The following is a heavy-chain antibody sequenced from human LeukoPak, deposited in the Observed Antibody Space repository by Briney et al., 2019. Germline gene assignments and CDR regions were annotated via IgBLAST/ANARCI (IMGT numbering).Heavy chain of an antibody. D-gene: IGHD3-10*01. CDR1: GFTFSSYG. V-gene: IGHV3-30*02. CDR2: IRYDGSNK. Sequence: GGSLRLSCAASGFTFSSYGMHWVRQAPGKGLEWVAFIRYDGSNKYYADSVKGRFTISRDNSKNTLYLQMNSLRAEDTAVYYCAKDRPGGSGSYYNPPGYWGQGTLVTVSS. J-gene: IGHJ4*02. CDR3: AKDRPGGSGSYYNPPGY.